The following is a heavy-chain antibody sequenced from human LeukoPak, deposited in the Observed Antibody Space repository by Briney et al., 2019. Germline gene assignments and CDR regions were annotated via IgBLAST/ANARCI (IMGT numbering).Heavy chain of an antibody. CDR2: INHSGST. CDR3: ARSLAYGDSDY. CDR1: GGSFGGYY. D-gene: IGHD4-17*01. V-gene: IGHV4-34*01. J-gene: IGHJ4*02. Sequence: PSETLSLTCAVYGGSFGGYYWSWIRQPPGKGLEWIGEINHSGSTNYNPSLKSRVTISVDTSKNQFSLRLTSVTAADTAVYYCARSLAYGDSDYWGQGTLVTVSS.